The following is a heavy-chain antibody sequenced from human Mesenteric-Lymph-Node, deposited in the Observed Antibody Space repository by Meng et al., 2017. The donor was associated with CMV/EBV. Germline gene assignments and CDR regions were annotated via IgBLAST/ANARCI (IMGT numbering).Heavy chain of an antibody. CDR1: GGTFSSYA. CDR3: ARDGGMDV. J-gene: IGHJ6*02. V-gene: IGHV1-2*02. CDR2: INPNSGGT. Sequence: ASVKVSCKASGGTFSSYAISWVRQAPGQGLEWMGWINPNSGGTNYAQKFQGRVTLTRDTSISTAYMELTSLRSDDAAVYYCARDGGMDVWGQGTTVTVSS.